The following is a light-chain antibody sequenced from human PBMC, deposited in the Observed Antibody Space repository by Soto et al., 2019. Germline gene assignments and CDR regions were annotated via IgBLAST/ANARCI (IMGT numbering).Light chain of an antibody. Sequence: DIQLTQFPSSLSASVVQRVTVPCRASQSISNYLNWYQQKPGKAPKFLIYAASSLQSGVPSRFSGRGSGTDFTLTISSLQPEDFAIYFCQQSYSTPLTFGGGTKVDIK. CDR3: QQSYSTPLT. CDR2: AAS. CDR1: QSISNY. J-gene: IGKJ4*01. V-gene: IGKV1-39*01.